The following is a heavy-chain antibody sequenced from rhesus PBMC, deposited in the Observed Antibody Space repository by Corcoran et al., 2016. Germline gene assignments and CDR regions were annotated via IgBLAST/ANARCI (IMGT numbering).Heavy chain of an antibody. D-gene: IGHD3-28*01. CDR3: ARTRITMIVVITGGYFDY. Sequence: QLQLQESGPGLVKPSETLSLTCAVSGGSISSNYWSWIRQPTGKGREWIGRISGSGVSTDYKPSLKSRVTISTDTSKNLFSLKLSSVTAADTAVYYCARTRITMIVVITGGYFDYWGQGVLVTVSS. CDR2: ISGSGVST. V-gene: IGHV4-173*01. J-gene: IGHJ4*01. CDR1: GGSISSNY.